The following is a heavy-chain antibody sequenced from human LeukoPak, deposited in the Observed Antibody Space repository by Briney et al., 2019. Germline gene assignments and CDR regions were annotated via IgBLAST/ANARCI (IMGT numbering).Heavy chain of an antibody. CDR3: ARDRAPPYYYDSSGYPEYFQH. D-gene: IGHD3-22*01. CDR1: GYTFSSYG. CDR2: MNPNSGDT. Sequence: SVKVSCKASGYTFSSYGINWVRQATGQGLEWMGWMNPNSGDTGHAQKLQGRVTMTTDTSTSTAYMELRSLRSDDTAVYYCARDRAPPYYYDSSGYPEYFQHWGQGTLVTVSS. V-gene: IGHV1-8*01. J-gene: IGHJ1*01.